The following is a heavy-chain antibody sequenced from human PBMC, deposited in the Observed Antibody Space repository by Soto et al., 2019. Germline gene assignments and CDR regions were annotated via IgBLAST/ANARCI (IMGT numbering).Heavy chain of an antibody. CDR2: LYNTGST. CDR1: GASIRRYC. J-gene: IGHJ6*02. V-gene: IGHV4-59*01. CDR3: AIDLWRYSGVDFYPLDD. D-gene: IGHD2-21*02. Sequence: PETLSLSNTVSGASIRRYCYSGFRQSPGKGLEWIGYLYNTGSTIYNPSLKSRVTISVDTSKNQFSLKMNSVTAADTAVYYFAIDLWRYSGVDFYPLDDWGQGTTVT.